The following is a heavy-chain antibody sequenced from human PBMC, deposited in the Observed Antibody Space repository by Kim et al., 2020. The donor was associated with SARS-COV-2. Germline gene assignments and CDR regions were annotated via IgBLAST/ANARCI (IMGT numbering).Heavy chain of an antibody. D-gene: IGHD3-10*01. CDR3: AKSRGPGAWFGELTFDY. Sequence: GGSLRLSCAASGFTFSSYGMHWVRQAPGKGLEWVAVISYDGSNKYYADSVKGRFTISRDNSKNTLYLQMNSLRAEDTAVYYCAKSRGPGAWFGELTFDYWGQGTLVTVSS. CDR1: GFTFSSYG. J-gene: IGHJ4*02. CDR2: ISYDGSNK. V-gene: IGHV3-30*18.